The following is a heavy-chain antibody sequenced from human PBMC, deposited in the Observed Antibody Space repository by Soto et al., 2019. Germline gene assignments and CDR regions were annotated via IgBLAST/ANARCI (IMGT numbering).Heavy chain of an antibody. J-gene: IGHJ5*02. CDR1: GGTFSSYT. V-gene: IGHV1-69*02. CDR3: ARARNGIRVLHSNWFDP. CDR2: IIPILGIA. Sequence: QVQLVQSGAEVKKPGSSVKVSCKASGGTFSSYTISWVRQAPGQGLEWMGRIIPILGIANYAQKFQGRVTITADKSTSTAYMELSSLRSEDTAVYYCARARNGIRVLHSNWFDPWGQGTLVTVSS. D-gene: IGHD2-2*01.